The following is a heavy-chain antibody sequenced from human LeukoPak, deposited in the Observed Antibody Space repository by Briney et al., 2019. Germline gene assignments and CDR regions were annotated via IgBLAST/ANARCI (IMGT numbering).Heavy chain of an antibody. J-gene: IGHJ1*01. Sequence: SETLSLTCAVSGGSISSGGYSWSWIRQPPGKGLEWIVYIYHSGSTYYNPSLKSRVTISVDRSKNQFSLKLSSVTAADTAVYYCARSSGDSSGYYYVYFQHWGQGTLVTVSS. D-gene: IGHD3-22*01. CDR2: IYHSGST. CDR1: GGSISSGGYS. CDR3: ARSSGDSSGYYYVYFQH. V-gene: IGHV4-30-2*01.